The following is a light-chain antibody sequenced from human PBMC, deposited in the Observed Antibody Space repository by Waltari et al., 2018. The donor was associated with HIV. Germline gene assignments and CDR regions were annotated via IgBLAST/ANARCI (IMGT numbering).Light chain of an antibody. J-gene: IGLJ1*01. CDR2: EVK. CDR3: SSYKNNNTLV. Sequence: QSALTHPPSVSASPDPSATNSSHATTGYICHYYPSSWYLQPPGTAPKVIISEVKHRPSGVPDRFSGSKSGSTASLTISGLQAEDEADYFCSSYKNNNTLVFGTGTKVTVL. V-gene: IGLV2-18*02. CDR1: TGYICHYYP.